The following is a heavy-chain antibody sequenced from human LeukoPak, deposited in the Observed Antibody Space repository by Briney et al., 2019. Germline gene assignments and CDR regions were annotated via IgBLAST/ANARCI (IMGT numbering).Heavy chain of an antibody. J-gene: IGHJ4*02. CDR1: GGSISSSSYY. CDR3: ARVLLDGMVKYNYFDY. V-gene: IGHV4-39*07. D-gene: IGHD5-18*01. Sequence: SETLSLTCTVSGGSISSSSYYWGWIRQPPGKGLEWIGSIYYSGSTYYNPSLKSRVTISVDTSKNQFSLKLSSVTAADTAVYYFARVLLDGMVKYNYFDYWGQGTLVTVSS. CDR2: IYYSGST.